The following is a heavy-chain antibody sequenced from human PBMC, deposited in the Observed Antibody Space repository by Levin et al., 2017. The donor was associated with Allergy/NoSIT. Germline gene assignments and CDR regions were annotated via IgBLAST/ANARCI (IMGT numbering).Heavy chain of an antibody. D-gene: IGHD2-15*01. Sequence: LSLTCAASGFIFSNYVMSWVRQAPGKGPEWVSAISGSGDTYYTDSVKGRFTISRDNSKSTLYLQMYSLRAEDTAVYYCAKYCGAPSCYSGFDYWGQGTLVTVSS. CDR3: AKYCGAPSCYSGFDY. V-gene: IGHV3-23*01. J-gene: IGHJ4*02. CDR2: ISGSGDT. CDR1: GFIFSNYV.